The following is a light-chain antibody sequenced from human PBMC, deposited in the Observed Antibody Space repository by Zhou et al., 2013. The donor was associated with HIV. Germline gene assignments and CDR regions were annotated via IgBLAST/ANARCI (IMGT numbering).Light chain of an antibody. CDR1: QTVSSH. Sequence: EIVLTQSPGTLSLSPGERATLSCRASQTVSSHLAWYQQKPGQAPRLLIYTVSNRATGIPDRFSGSGSGTDFTLTISRLEPEDFAVYYCQQYGSSPWTFGQGPRWKSN. CDR3: QQYGSSPWT. J-gene: IGKJ1*01. V-gene: IGKV3-20*01. CDR2: TVS.